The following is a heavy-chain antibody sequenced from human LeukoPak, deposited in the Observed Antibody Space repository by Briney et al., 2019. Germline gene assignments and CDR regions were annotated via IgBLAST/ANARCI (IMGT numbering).Heavy chain of an antibody. CDR1: GFTFSSYS. Sequence: NPGGSLRLSCAASGFTFSSYSMNWVRQAPGKGLEWVSSISSSSSYIYYADSVKGRFTISRDNAKNSLYLQMNSLRAEDTAVYYCARGGTVTLNWFDPWGQGTLVTVSP. J-gene: IGHJ5*02. D-gene: IGHD4-17*01. CDR2: ISSSSSYI. CDR3: ARGGTVTLNWFDP. V-gene: IGHV3-21*01.